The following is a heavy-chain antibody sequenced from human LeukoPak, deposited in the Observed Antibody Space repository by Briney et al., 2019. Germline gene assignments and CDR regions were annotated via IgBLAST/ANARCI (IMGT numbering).Heavy chain of an antibody. CDR3: ARDTSIFGVAFDAFDI. D-gene: IGHD3-3*01. V-gene: IGHV4-59*12. CDR1: GGSISSYY. Sequence: SETLSLTCTVSGGSISSYYWSWIRQPPGKGLEWLGYIYYSGSTNYNPSLKSRVTISVDTSKNQFSLKLSSVTAADTAVYYCARDTSIFGVAFDAFDIWGQGTMVTVSS. CDR2: IYYSGST. J-gene: IGHJ3*02.